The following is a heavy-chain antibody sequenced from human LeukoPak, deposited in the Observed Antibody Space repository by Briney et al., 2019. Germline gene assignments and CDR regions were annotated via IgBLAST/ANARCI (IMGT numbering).Heavy chain of an antibody. J-gene: IGHJ4*02. CDR1: GFTFSSHE. CDR2: ISSCGSPI. V-gene: IGHV3-48*03. D-gene: IGHD3-10*01. CDR3: ARLWFGELLEAYFDY. Sequence: GGSLRLSCAVYGFTFSSHEMKWVRQAPGKGLGWDSYISSCGSPIYYAASVKGRFTTSRDNAKSSLYLQMNSLRAEDTAVYYCARLWFGELLEAYFDYWGQGTLVTVSS.